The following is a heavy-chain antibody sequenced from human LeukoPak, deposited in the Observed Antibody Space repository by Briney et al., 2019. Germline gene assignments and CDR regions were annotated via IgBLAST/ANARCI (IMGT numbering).Heavy chain of an antibody. J-gene: IGHJ5*02. CDR1: GGSIRGYY. CDR2: IYYSGST. CDR3: ARDGYNYDSGSDYHNWFDP. Sequence: SETLSLTCNVSGGSIRGYYWSWIRQPPGKGLEWIGYIYYSGSTNYNPSLKSRVTISVDTSKNQFSLKLSSVTAADTAVYYCARDGYNYDSGSDYHNWFDPWGQGTLVTVSS. D-gene: IGHD3-10*01. V-gene: IGHV4-59*01.